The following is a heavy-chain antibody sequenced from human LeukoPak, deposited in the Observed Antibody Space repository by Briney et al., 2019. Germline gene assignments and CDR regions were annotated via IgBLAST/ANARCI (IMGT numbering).Heavy chain of an antibody. CDR3: ARLAAATLPRYGMDV. V-gene: IGHV5-51*01. Sequence: GESLKISCKGSGYSFITYRIGWVRQMPGKGLEWMGIIYPGDSDTRYSPSFQGQVTISADKSISTAYLQWSSLKASDTAMYYCARLAAATLPRYGMDVWGQGTTVTVSS. CDR2: IYPGDSDT. CDR1: GYSFITYR. J-gene: IGHJ6*02. D-gene: IGHD6-13*01.